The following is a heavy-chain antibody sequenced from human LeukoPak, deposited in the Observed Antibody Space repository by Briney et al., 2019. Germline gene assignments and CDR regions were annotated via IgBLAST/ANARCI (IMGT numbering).Heavy chain of an antibody. CDR1: GFTFSNAW. J-gene: IGHJ6*03. CDR3: TTVRDCSSTSCSYYYYYMDV. Sequence: GGSLRLSCAASGFTFSNAWMSWVRQAPGKGLEWVGRIKSKNEGGTTDYAAPVKGRFTISRDDSKNTLYLQMNSLKTEDTAVYYCTTVRDCSSTSCSYYYYYMDVWGKGTSVTVSS. V-gene: IGHV3-15*01. D-gene: IGHD2-2*01. CDR2: IKSKNEGGTT.